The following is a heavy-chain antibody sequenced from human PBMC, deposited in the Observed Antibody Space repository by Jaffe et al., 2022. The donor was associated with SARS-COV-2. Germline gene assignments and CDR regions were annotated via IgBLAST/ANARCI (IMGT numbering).Heavy chain of an antibody. D-gene: IGHD2-15*01. J-gene: IGHJ6*03. Sequence: EMQLVESGGGLVQPGRSLRLSCAASGFTFNDYAMHWVRQVPGKGLEWVSGISWNGGNGGSIDYADSVKGRFTISRDNAKNSLYLQMNSLRPEDSALYYCAKDSGSGCSRTSCYSLFYYYMDVWGKGTTVTVSS. CDR3: AKDSGSGCSRTSCYSLFYYYMDV. CDR2: ISWNGGNGGSI. CDR1: GFTFNDYA. V-gene: IGHV3-9*01.